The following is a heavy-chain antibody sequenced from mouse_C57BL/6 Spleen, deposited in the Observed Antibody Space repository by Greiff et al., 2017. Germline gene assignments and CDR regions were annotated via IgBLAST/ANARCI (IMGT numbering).Heavy chain of an antibody. V-gene: IGHV1-62-2*01. J-gene: IGHJ4*01. CDR2: FYPGSGST. D-gene: IGHD2-5*01. Sequence: VQLQQSGAELVKPGASVKLSCKASGYTFTEYTIHWVKQRPGQGLEWIGWFYPGSGSTKYNEKFKDKATLTVDKSSSTVYMELSSLTSEDSAVSFYASHEECIYYNNIYDMDYWGQGTSVTVSS. CDR1: GYTFTEYT. CDR3: ASHEECIYYNNIYDMDY.